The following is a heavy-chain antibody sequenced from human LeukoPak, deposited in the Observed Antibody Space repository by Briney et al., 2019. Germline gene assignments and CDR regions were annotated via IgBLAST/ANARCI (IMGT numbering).Heavy chain of an antibody. CDR2: IYHSGTT. CDR3: ARQGGYGDQVDYFDY. V-gene: IGHV4-38-2*02. D-gene: IGHD4-17*01. Sequence: PSETLSLTCTVSGYSISSGYYWGWIRPPPGKGLEWIGSIYHSGTTYYNPSLKSRVTISVDTSKNQFSLKLSSVTAADTAVYYCARQGGYGDQVDYFDYWGQGTLVTVSS. CDR1: GYSISSGYY. J-gene: IGHJ4*02.